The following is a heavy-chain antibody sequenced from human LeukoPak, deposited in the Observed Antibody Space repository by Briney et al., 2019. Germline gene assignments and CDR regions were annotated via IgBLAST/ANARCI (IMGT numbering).Heavy chain of an antibody. V-gene: IGHV3-11*01. Sequence: GGSLRLSRAASGFTFSDYYMSWIRQAPGKGLEWVSYISSSGSTIYYADSVKGRFTISRDNSKNTLYLQMNSLRAEDTAVYYCAKGGRDQLLFASTDAFDIWGQGTMVTVSS. CDR2: ISSSGSTI. CDR1: GFTFSDYY. D-gene: IGHD2-2*01. CDR3: AKGGRDQLLFASTDAFDI. J-gene: IGHJ3*02.